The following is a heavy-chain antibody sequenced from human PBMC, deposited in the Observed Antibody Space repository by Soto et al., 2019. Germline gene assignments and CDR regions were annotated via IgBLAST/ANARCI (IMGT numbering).Heavy chain of an antibody. J-gene: IGHJ4*02. Sequence: QITLRESGPSLVKPTETLTLTCTFSGFSLTTTGVGVGWIRQPPGKALEWLALVFWDGGERYSPSLKSRVTTTTDTSKNHVVFTLTHMYPVYTATYYCTQAYGSVSWGCYFHSWGQGTLVTASS. D-gene: IGHD1-26*01. CDR2: VFWDGGE. CDR3: TQAYGSVSWGCYFHS. CDR1: GFSLTTTGVG. V-gene: IGHV2-5*02.